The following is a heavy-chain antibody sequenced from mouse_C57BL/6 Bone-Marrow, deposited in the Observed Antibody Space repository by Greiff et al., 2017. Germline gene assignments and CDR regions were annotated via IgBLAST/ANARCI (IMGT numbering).Heavy chain of an antibody. CDR1: GFTFSSYG. CDR2: ISSGGSYP. J-gene: IGHJ3*01. V-gene: IGHV5-6*01. D-gene: IGHD2-3*01. CDR3: ARRDGYSERFAY. Sequence: EVQRVESGGDLVKPGGSLKLSCAASGFTFSSYGMSWVRQTPDKRLEWVATISSGGSYPYYPDSVKGRFTISRDNAKNTLYLQMSSLKSEDTAMYYCARRDGYSERFAYWGQGTLVTVSA.